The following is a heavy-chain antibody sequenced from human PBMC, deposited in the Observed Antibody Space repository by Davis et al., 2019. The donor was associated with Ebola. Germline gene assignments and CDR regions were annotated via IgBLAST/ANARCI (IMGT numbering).Heavy chain of an antibody. D-gene: IGHD1-1*01. CDR1: GGSINNGNYY. CDR3: ARNTTASGWPDP. J-gene: IGHJ5*02. CDR2: IYYIGTT. Sequence: PSETLSLTCSVSGGSINNGNYYWSWFRQPPGKGPEWLGHIYYIGTTYYNPSLKSRLTISLDASKNQFSLSLASVSVEDTAVYYCARNTTASGWPDPWGQGMPVIVSS. V-gene: IGHV4-30-4*01.